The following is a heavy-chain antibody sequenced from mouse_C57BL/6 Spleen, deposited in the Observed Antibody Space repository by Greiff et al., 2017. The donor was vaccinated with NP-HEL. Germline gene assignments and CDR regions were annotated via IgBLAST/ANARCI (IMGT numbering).Heavy chain of an antibody. CDR3: VRQGYYYGYYYAMDY. D-gene: IGHD1-1*01. Sequence: EVQLVESGGGLVQPKGSLKLSCAASGFSFNTYAMNWVRQAPGKGLEWVARIRSKSNNYATYYADSVKDRFTISRDDSESMLYLQMNNLKTEDTAMYYCVRQGYYYGYYYAMDYWGQGTSVTVSS. CDR1: GFSFNTYA. V-gene: IGHV10-1*01. CDR2: IRSKSNNYAT. J-gene: IGHJ4*01.